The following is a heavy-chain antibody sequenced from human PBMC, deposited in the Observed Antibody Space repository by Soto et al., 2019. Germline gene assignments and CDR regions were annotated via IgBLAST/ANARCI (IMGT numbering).Heavy chain of an antibody. CDR2: ISGSGGST. Sequence: EVQLLESGGGLVQPGGSLRLSCAASGFTFSSYAMSWVRQAPGKGLEWVSAISGSGGSTYYADSVKGRFTISRDNSKNTLYLQMNSLRAEDTAVYYCAKALAWGDYYGSGSYPNWFDPWGQGTLVTVSS. J-gene: IGHJ5*02. D-gene: IGHD3-10*01. V-gene: IGHV3-23*01. CDR3: AKALAWGDYYGSGSYPNWFDP. CDR1: GFTFSSYA.